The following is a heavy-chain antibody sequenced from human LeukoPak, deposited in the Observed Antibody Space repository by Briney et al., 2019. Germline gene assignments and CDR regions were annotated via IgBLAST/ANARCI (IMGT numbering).Heavy chain of an antibody. D-gene: IGHD3-10*01. V-gene: IGHV1-2*02. Sequence: ASVKVSCKASGYTFTGSGWYLYWLRQAPGQGLECVGWIHPNNGATLYAQKFQGRVAMTTDTSISTAYMELSRLRPDNTAMYYCARDGPAQMVDFDYWGQGTLVTVSS. CDR3: ARDGPAQMVDFDY. CDR2: IHPNNGAT. J-gene: IGHJ4*02. CDR1: GYTFTGSGWY.